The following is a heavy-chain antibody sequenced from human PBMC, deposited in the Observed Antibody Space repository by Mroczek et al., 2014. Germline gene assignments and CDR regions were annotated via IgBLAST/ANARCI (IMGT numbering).Heavy chain of an antibody. V-gene: IGHV1-2*02. D-gene: IGHD4-17*01. CDR1: GYTFTGYY. Sequence: QVQLVESGAEVKKPGASVKVSCKASGYTFTGYYMHWVRQAPGQGLEWMGWINPNSGGTNYAQKFQGRVTMTRDTSISTAYMELSRLRSDDTAVYYCARLPTVTTEVGRVNWYFDLWGLAPLVTVSS. CDR3: ARLPTVTTEVGRVNWYFDL. CDR2: INPNSGGT. J-gene: IGHJ2*01.